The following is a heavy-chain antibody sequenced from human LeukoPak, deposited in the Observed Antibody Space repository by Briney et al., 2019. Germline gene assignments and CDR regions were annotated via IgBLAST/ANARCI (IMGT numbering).Heavy chain of an antibody. J-gene: IGHJ4*02. Sequence: PGGSLKLSCAASGFTFSGSAMHWVRQASGKGLEWVGRIRSKANSYATAYAASVKGRFTISRDDSKNTAYLQMNSLKTEDTAVYYCTRHWDYYDSSSYLGHFDYWGQGTLITVSS. CDR2: IRSKANSYAT. CDR3: TRHWDYYDSSSYLGHFDY. CDR1: GFTFSGSA. D-gene: IGHD3-22*01. V-gene: IGHV3-73*01.